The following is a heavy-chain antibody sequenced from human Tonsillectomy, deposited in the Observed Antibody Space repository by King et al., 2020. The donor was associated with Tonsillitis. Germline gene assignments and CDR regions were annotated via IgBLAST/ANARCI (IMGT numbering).Heavy chain of an antibody. CDR2: LRYDGSNK. CDR3: AKDREYCSGGSCSYDYYYGMDV. V-gene: IGHV3-30*02. CDR1: GFTFSKNG. J-gene: IGHJ6*02. D-gene: IGHD2-15*01. Sequence: VQLVESGGGVVQPGGSLRLSCAASGFTFSKNGMHWVRQAPGKGLEWVAFLRYDGSNKYYADSVKGRFTISRDNSKNTLYLQMNSLRTEDTAVYYCAKDREYCSGGSCSYDYYYGMDVWGQGTTVTVSS.